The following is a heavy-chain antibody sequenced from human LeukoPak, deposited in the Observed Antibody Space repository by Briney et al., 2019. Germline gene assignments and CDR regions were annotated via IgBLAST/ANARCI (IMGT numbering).Heavy chain of an antibody. D-gene: IGHD1-26*01. V-gene: IGHV1-69*08. CDR2: IIPMLGTV. CDR1: GDTLTELS. J-gene: IGHJ6*02. CDR3: ARDQKVGATPYFGMDV. Sequence: ASVKVSCKVSGDTLTELSMHWVRQAPGQGLEWMGRIIPMLGTVNYAQKFQGRVTIIADKFTSTAYMEVSSLRSEDTAVYYCARDQKVGATPYFGMDVWGQGTTVTVSS.